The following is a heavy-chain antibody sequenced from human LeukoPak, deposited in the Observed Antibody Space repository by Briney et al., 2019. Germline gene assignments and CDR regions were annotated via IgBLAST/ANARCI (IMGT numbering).Heavy chain of an antibody. V-gene: IGHV4-31*03. J-gene: IGHJ6*02. CDR1: GGSISSGGYY. CDR2: IYYSGST. Sequence: SETLPLTCTVSGGSISSGGYYWSWIRQHPGKGLEWIGYIYYSGSTYYNPSLKSRVTISVDTSKNQFSLKLSSVTAADTAVYYCARDTAYSSSWYFSYYYGMDVWGQGTTVTVSS. D-gene: IGHD6-13*01. CDR3: ARDTAYSSSWYFSYYYGMDV.